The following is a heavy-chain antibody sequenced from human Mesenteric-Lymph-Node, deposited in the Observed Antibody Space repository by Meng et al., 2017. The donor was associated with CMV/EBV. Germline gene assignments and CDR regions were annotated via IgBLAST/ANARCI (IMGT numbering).Heavy chain of an antibody. Sequence: ASVKVSCKASGYSFITYGISWVRQACGQGLEWMGWISAYNGNTNYAQKVQDRVTMTTDTSTSTAYMELRSLRSNDTAVYYCARGGAYCSSTSCYPLGSYSYYGMDVWAKGPRSPSP. V-gene: IGHV1-18*01. CDR1: GYSFITYG. J-gene: IGHJ6*02. CDR3: ARGGAYCSSTSCYPLGSYSYYGMDV. D-gene: IGHD2-2*01. CDR2: ISAYNGNT.